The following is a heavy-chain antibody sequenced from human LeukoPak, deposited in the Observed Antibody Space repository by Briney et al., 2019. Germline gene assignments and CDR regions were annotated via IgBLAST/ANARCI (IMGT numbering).Heavy chain of an antibody. V-gene: IGHV3-23*01. J-gene: IGHJ4*02. Sequence: GGSLRLSCAASGFTFTNYAMTWVRQAPGKGLEWVSAISGSGGSTYYADSVKGRFTISRDNSKDTLYLQMNSLRAEDTAVYYCAKDADIVVVPAAMDYWGQGTLVTVSS. CDR3: AKDADIVVVPAAMDY. CDR1: GFTFTNYA. D-gene: IGHD2-2*01. CDR2: ISGSGGST.